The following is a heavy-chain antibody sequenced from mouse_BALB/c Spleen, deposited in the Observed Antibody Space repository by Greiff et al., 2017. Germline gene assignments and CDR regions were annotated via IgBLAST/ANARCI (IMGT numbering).Heavy chain of an antibody. CDR1: GFTFSSYG. Sequence: DVKLVESGGDLVKPGGSLKLSCAASGFTFSSYGMSWVRQTPDKRLEWVATISSGGSYTYYPDSVKGRFTISRDNAKNTLYLQMSSLKSEDTAMYYCARRPYGNYVDYWGQGTTLTVSS. J-gene: IGHJ2*01. CDR2: ISSGGSYT. D-gene: IGHD2-10*02. CDR3: ARRPYGNYVDY. V-gene: IGHV5-6*02.